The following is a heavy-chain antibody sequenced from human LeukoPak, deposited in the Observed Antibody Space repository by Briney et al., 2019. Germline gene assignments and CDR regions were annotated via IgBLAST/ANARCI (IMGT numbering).Heavy chain of an antibody. Sequence: PSETLSLTCTVSGGSISGYYWSWIRQPPGKGLEWIGYIHYRGRTEYNPSLKSRAIISVDTSENQISLNLTSVIAADTAVYYCARDGRGYVDYFDYWGQGTLVTVSS. CDR1: GGSISGYY. J-gene: IGHJ4*02. V-gene: IGHV4-59*01. D-gene: IGHD2-15*01. CDR3: ARDGRGYVDYFDY. CDR2: IHYRGRT.